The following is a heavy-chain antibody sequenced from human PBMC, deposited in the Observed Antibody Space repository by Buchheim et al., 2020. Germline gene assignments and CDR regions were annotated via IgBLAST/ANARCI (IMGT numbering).Heavy chain of an antibody. V-gene: IGHV4-30-4*01. CDR3: ARDVCSGDCFHTWFDP. D-gene: IGHD2-21*02. J-gene: IGHJ5*02. CDR2: IYHSGTT. Sequence: QVQLQESGPGLVKPSQTLSLTCSVSGGSISSGNFYWSWIRQSPGQGLEWMGHIYHSGTTYYNPSLKSRVTMSVDTSRNQFSLKLSSVTAADTAVYYCARDVCSGDCFHTWFDPWGQGAL. CDR1: GGSISSGNFY.